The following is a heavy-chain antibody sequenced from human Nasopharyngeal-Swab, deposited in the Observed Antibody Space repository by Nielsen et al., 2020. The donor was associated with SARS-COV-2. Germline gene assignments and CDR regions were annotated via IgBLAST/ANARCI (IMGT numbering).Heavy chain of an antibody. CDR2: ISSSSSTI. CDR3: ASIATDIVVVLDVMGYYYMDV. Sequence: GGSLRLSCAASGFTFSSYSMNWVRQAPGKGLEWVAYISSSSSTIYYADSVKGRFTISRDNAKNSLYLQMNSLRAEDTAVYYCASIATDIVVVLDVMGYYYMDVWGKGTTVTVSS. J-gene: IGHJ6*03. D-gene: IGHD2-15*01. CDR1: GFTFSSYS. V-gene: IGHV3-48*04.